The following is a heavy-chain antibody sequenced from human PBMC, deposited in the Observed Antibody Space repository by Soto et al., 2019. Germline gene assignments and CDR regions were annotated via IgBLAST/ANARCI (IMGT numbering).Heavy chain of an antibody. CDR1: GGSINSRNW. CDR2: IYPSGST. V-gene: IGHV4-4*02. D-gene: IGHD2-15*01. CDR3: ARRILAGPDYFDY. J-gene: IGHJ4*02. Sequence: QVQLQESGPGLVKPSGTLSLTCAVSGGSINSRNWWTWVRQPPGKGLEWIGEIYPSGSTNYNPSLKSRVSISVDRSNKQFSLNLSSVTAADTAVYFCARRILAGPDYFDYWGKGTLATVSS.